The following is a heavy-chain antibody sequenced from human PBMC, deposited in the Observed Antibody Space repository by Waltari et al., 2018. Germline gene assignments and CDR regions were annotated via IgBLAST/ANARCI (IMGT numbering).Heavy chain of an antibody. V-gene: IGHV3-9*01. Sequence: VQLQESGPGLVKPSETLSLSCAVSGASFPSSLYFWVWIRQSPGKGLEWVSGSSWNSGSIGYADSVKGRFTISRDNAKNSLYLQMNSLRAEDTALYYCAKDKGRRQLWLHNFDYWGQGTLVTVSS. CDR2: SSWNSGSI. CDR3: AKDKGRRQLWLHNFDY. D-gene: IGHD5-18*01. CDR1: GASFPSSLYF. J-gene: IGHJ4*02.